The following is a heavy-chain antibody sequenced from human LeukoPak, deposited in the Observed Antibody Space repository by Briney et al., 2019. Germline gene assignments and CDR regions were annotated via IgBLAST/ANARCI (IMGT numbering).Heavy chain of an antibody. V-gene: IGHV1-18*01. CDR3: ARDPTYAMVYYGMDV. CDR2: ISAYNGNT. CDR1: GYTFTSYG. D-gene: IGHD2-8*01. Sequence: VASVKVSCKASGYTFTSYGISWVRQAPGQGLEWMGWISAYNGNTNYAQKLQGRVTMTTDTSTSTAYMELRSLRSDDTAVYYCARDPTYAMVYYGMDVWGRGTTVTVSS. J-gene: IGHJ6*02.